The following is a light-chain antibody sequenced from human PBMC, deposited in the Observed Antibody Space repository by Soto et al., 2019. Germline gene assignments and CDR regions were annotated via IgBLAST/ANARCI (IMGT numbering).Light chain of an antibody. CDR1: NIGSQS. Sequence: SYVLTQPPSVSVSPGKTARITCGGNNIGSQSVHWYQQKPGQAPVLVMFYDRVRPSGIPERFSGSNSGNTATLTISRVEAGDEADYYCQVWDSSSDHPGVFGGGTKLTV. V-gene: IGLV3-21*04. CDR2: YDR. CDR3: QVWDSSSDHPGV. J-gene: IGLJ2*01.